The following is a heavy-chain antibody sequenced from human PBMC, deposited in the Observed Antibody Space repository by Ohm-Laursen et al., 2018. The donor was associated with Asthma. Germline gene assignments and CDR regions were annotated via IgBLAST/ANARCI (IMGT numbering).Heavy chain of an antibody. CDR1: GFTFDDYA. CDR2: ISWNSGSI. V-gene: IGHV3-9*01. J-gene: IGHJ6*02. Sequence: SLRLSCTASGFTFDDYAMHWVRQAPGKGLEWVSGISWNSGSIGYADSVKGRFTISRDNAKNSLYLQMNSLRAEDTALYYCAKDNRAHATPHGIYGMDVWGQGTTVTVSS. D-gene: IGHD1-14*01. CDR3: AKDNRAHATPHGIYGMDV.